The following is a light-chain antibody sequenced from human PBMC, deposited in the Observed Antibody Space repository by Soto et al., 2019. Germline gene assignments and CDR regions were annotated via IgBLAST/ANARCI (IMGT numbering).Light chain of an antibody. Sequence: QSVLTQPLSASGTPGQRVTISCSGSSSNIGSTTVHWYQQLPGTAPKLLIYNNNHRPSGVPDRFSGSKSGTSASLAISGLQPEDEADYHCAAWDDSLNGLVFGGGTKVTVL. CDR1: SSNIGSTT. V-gene: IGLV1-44*01. CDR2: NNN. J-gene: IGLJ3*02. CDR3: AAWDDSLNGLV.